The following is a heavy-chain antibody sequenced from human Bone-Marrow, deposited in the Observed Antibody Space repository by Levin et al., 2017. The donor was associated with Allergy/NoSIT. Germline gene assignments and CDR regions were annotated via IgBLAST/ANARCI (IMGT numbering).Heavy chain of an antibody. CDR3: ARRGKTVGATWAFDI. V-gene: IGHV4-34*01. Sequence: ASETLSLTCAVYGGSFSGYFWSWIRQPPGRGLEWIGEINHDGNTNHNPSLKSRVTISADTSKKQFSLKLNSVTAADTALYFCARRGKTVGATWAFDIWGRGTMVTVSS. CDR2: INHDGNT. D-gene: IGHD1-26*01. J-gene: IGHJ3*02. CDR1: GGSFSGYF.